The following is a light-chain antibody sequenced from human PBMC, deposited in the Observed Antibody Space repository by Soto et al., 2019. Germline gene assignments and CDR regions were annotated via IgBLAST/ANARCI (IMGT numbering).Light chain of an antibody. CDR1: QSVSSSY. J-gene: IGKJ1*01. CDR3: QQYGSSPWT. Sequence: EIVLTQSPGTLSLSPGERATLSCRASQSVSSSYLAWYQQKPGQPPRLLIYGASSRATGIPDRFSGSASGTDFTLTISRLEPEDFAVYYCQQYGSSPWTFGQGTKVEIK. CDR2: GAS. V-gene: IGKV3-20*01.